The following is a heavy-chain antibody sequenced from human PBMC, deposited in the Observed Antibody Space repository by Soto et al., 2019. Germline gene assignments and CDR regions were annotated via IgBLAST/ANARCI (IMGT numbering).Heavy chain of an antibody. CDR3: ARDLLDTTVDYYFDY. CDR1: GGSISSGTYY. J-gene: IGHJ4*02. V-gene: IGHV4-30-4*01. D-gene: IGHD4-17*01. Sequence: SETLSLTCTVSGGSISSGTYYWSWIRQPPGKGLEWIGYIYHSGSSQYNPSLKSRVTISIDTSKNQFSLELRSVTAADTAVYYCARDLLDTTVDYYFDYWGPGRLVTVSS. CDR2: IYHSGSS.